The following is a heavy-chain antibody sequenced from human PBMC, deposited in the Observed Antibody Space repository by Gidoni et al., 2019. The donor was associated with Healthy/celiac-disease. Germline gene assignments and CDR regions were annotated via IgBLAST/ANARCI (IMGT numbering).Heavy chain of an antibody. Sequence: QVQLVESGGGVVQPGRSLRLSCAASGFTFSSYGVHWVRQAPGKGLGWVAVIWYDGSNKYYADSVKGRFTISRDNSKNTLYLQMNSLRAEDTAVYYCAGGTYYDYVWGSYRYDAFDIWGQGTMVTVSS. CDR3: AGGTYYDYVWGSYRYDAFDI. CDR2: IWYDGSNK. D-gene: IGHD3-16*02. CDR1: GFTFSSYG. J-gene: IGHJ3*02. V-gene: IGHV3-33*01.